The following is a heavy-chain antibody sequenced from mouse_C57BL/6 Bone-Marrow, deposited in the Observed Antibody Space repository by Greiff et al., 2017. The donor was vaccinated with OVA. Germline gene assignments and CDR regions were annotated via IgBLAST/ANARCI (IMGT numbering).Heavy chain of an antibody. CDR2: ISNLAYSI. D-gene: IGHD2-4*01. CDR1: GFTFSDYG. J-gene: IGHJ1*03. Sequence: EVKVEESGGGLVQPGGSLKLSCAASGFTFSDYGMAWVRQAPRKGPEWVAFISNLAYSIYYADTVTGRFTISRENAKNTLYLEMSSLRSEDTAMYYCARRSTMITTTPWYFDVWGTGTTVTVSS. V-gene: IGHV5-15*04. CDR3: ARRSTMITTTPWYFDV.